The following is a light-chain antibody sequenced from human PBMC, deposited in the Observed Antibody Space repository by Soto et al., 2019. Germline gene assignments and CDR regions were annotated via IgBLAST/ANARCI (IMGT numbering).Light chain of an antibody. Sequence: DIQMTQSPSSLSASVGDRVTITCRASQSIASRLNWYQQKPGSAPKLLIYGASTLESGVPSRFSGSGSGTDFTLTVSSLQVEDFATYYCQQTDTIPRTFGQGTKVYVK. CDR2: GAS. CDR3: QQTDTIPRT. J-gene: IGKJ1*01. V-gene: IGKV1-39*01. CDR1: QSIASR.